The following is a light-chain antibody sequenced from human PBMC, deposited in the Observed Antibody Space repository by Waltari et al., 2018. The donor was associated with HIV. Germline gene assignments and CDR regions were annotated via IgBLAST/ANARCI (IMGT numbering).Light chain of an antibody. V-gene: IGLV2-23*02. Sequence: QSALTQPASVSGSPGQSVTISCAGSNSDVGSYDLVSWYQHHPSKAPKRLIYEVTKRPSGVSNRFSGSKSGNTASLTISGLQAEDEADYYCCSYAGSHTFVVFGGGTKLTVL. CDR1: NSDVGSYDL. J-gene: IGLJ2*01. CDR3: CSYAGSHTFVV. CDR2: EVT.